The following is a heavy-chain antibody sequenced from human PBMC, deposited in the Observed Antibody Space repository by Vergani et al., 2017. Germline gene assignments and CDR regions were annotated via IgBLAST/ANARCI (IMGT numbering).Heavy chain of an antibody. CDR2: ISAYNGNT. D-gene: IGHD3-10*01. Sequence: QVQLVQSGAEVKKPGASVKVSCKASGYTFTSYGISWVRQAPGQGLEWMGWISAYNGNTDYAQKLQGRVTMTTDTSTSTAYMELRSLRSDDTAVYYCARPVYYYGSGSRAYYMDVWGKGTMVTVSS. CDR1: GYTFTSYG. J-gene: IGHJ6*03. V-gene: IGHV1-18*01. CDR3: ARPVYYYGSGSRAYYMDV.